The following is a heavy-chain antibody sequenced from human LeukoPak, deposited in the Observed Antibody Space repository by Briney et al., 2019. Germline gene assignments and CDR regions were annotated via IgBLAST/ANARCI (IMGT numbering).Heavy chain of an antibody. CDR3: ARGDYYDFWSGLRGGFDP. CDR1: GGSGGSFSNHG. D-gene: IGHD3-3*01. Sequence: GASVKVSCKASGGSGGSFSNHGINWVRQAPGHGLEWMGSIIPIFGSANYAQKFQGGVTITTDESTSTAYMELSSLRSEDTAVYYCARGDYYDFWSGLRGGFDPWGQGTLVTVSS. J-gene: IGHJ5*02. CDR2: IIPIFGSA. V-gene: IGHV1-69*05.